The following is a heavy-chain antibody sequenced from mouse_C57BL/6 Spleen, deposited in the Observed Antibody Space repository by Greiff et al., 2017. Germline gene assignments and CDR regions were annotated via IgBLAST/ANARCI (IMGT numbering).Heavy chain of an antibody. CDR3: ARGGYYGYGFAY. CDR1: GYTFTSYW. J-gene: IGHJ3*01. Sequence: QVQLKQPGAELVKPGASVKMSCKASGYTFTSYWITWVKQRPGQGLEWIGDIYPGSGSTNYNEQFKSKATLTVDTSSSTAYMQLSSLTSEDSAVYYCARGGYYGYGFAYWGQGTLVTVSA. V-gene: IGHV1-55*01. CDR2: IYPGSGST. D-gene: IGHD2-2*01.